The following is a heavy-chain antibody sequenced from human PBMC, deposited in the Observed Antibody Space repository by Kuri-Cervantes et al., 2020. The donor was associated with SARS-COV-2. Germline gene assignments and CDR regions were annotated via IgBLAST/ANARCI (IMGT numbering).Heavy chain of an antibody. J-gene: IGHJ4*02. CDR1: GFTFSSYE. V-gene: IGHV3-48*03. CDR2: ISSSGSTI. CDR3: APRGEGSGFDY. D-gene: IGHD3-16*01. Sequence: GGSLRLSCAAPGFTFSSYEMNWVRQAPGKGLEWVSYISSSGSTIYYADSVKGRFTISRDNAKNSLYLQMNSLRAEDTAVYYCAPRGEGSGFDYWGQGTLVTVSS.